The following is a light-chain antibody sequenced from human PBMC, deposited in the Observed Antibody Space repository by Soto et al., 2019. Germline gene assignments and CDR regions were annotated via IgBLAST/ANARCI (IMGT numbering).Light chain of an antibody. CDR2: AAS. Sequence: DIQMTQSPSSLSASVGDRVTITCRASQSISSYLNWYQQKPGKAPKLLIYAASSLQSGGTSRFSGSGSGTDFTLTISSLQPEDFATYYYHQSYSTPYTFGQGTKREIK. J-gene: IGKJ2*01. V-gene: IGKV1-39*01. CDR1: QSISSY. CDR3: HQSYSTPYT.